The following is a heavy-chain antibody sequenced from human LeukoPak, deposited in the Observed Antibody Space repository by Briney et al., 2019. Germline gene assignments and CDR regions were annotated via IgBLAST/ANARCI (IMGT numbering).Heavy chain of an antibody. CDR1: GGSISSYY. CDR2: IYTSGST. D-gene: IGHD6-13*01. Sequence: SETLSLTCTVSGGSISSYYWSWIRQPAGKGLEWIGRIYTSGSTNYNPSLKGRVTMSVDTSKNQFSLKLSSVTAADTAVYYCAREWRSSSSSDYFDYWGQGTLVTVSS. CDR3: AREWRSSSSSDYFDY. J-gene: IGHJ4*02. V-gene: IGHV4-4*07.